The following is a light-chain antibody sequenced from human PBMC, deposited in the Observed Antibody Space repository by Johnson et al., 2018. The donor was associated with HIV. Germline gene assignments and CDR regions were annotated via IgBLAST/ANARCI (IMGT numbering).Light chain of an antibody. CDR2: DND. J-gene: IGLJ1*01. CDR3: GTWDSRLNVYL. V-gene: IGLV1-51*01. CDR1: SSNIGINY. Sequence: QSILTQPPSVSAAPGQKVTISCSGSSSNIGINYVSWFQQLPGTAPKLLIYDNDKRPSGIPDRFSGSKSGTSATLGISGLQTGDEADYYCGTWDSRLNVYLFGPGTKVTGL.